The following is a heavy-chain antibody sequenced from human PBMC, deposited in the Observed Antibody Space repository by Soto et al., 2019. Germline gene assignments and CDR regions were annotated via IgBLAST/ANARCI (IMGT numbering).Heavy chain of an antibody. V-gene: IGHV4-59*08. J-gene: IGHJ5*02. Sequence: SETLSLTCTVSGGSISSYYWSWIRQPPGKGLEWIGYIYYSGSTNYNPSLKSRVTISVDTSKNQFSLKLSSVTAADTAVYYCARHDCSGGSCYYNWFDPWGQGTLVTVSS. D-gene: IGHD2-15*01. CDR1: GGSISSYY. CDR2: IYYSGST. CDR3: ARHDCSGGSCYYNWFDP.